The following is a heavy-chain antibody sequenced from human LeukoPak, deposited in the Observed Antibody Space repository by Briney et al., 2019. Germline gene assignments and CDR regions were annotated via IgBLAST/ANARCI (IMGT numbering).Heavy chain of an antibody. D-gene: IGHD2-15*01. J-gene: IGHJ4*02. CDR1: GGSITSSPYY. CDR3: ARLSSVTYCSGGSCSRGGYDY. CDR2: IYYSWTT. Sequence: SETLSLTCTVSGGSITSSPYYWGWIRQAPGKALEWIANIYYSWTTAYNPSLKSRVTISVDTPKNQFSLELTSVTAADTAVYYCARLSSVTYCSGGSCSRGGYDYWGQGTLVTVSS. V-gene: IGHV4-39*01.